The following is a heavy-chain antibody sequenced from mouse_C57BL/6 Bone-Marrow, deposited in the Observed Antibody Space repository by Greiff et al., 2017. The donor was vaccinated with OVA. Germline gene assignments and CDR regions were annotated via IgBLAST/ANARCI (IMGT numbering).Heavy chain of an antibody. CDR2: IDPENGDT. CDR1: GFNIKDDY. CDR3: ARGYYGSSFYAMDY. V-gene: IGHV14-4*01. Sequence: VQLQQSGAELVRPGASVKLSCTASGFNIKDDYMHWVKQRPEQGLEWIGWIDPENGDTEYASKFKGKATLTADKSSSTAYMQLSSLTSEDSAVYFCARGYYGSSFYAMDYWGQGTSVTVSS. D-gene: IGHD1-1*01. J-gene: IGHJ4*01.